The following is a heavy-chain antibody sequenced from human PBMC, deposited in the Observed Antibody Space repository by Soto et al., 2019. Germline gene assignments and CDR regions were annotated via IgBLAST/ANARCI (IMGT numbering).Heavy chain of an antibody. Sequence: GESLKISCKGSGYSFTSYWIGWVRQMPGKGLEWMGIIYPGDSDTRYSPSFQGQVTISADKSISTAYLQWSSLKASDTSMYYCARGEWFGEPFGAFDIWGQGTMVTVSS. J-gene: IGHJ3*02. CDR2: IYPGDSDT. CDR3: ARGEWFGEPFGAFDI. CDR1: GYSFTSYW. D-gene: IGHD3-10*01. V-gene: IGHV5-51*01.